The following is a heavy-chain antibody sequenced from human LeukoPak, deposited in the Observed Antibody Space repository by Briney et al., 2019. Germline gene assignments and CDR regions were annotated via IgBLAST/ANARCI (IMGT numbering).Heavy chain of an antibody. D-gene: IGHD3-22*01. V-gene: IGHV3-7*01. Sequence: GGSLRLSCAASGFTFSNFWMSWVRQAPGKGLEWVAKINQDGSEKYDVDSVKGRFTISRDNARNLLYLYMNSLRADDTAVYYCARLYYDDGSGYRHFDYWGQGTLVTVSS. J-gene: IGHJ4*02. CDR2: INQDGSEK. CDR1: GFTFSNFW. CDR3: ARLYYDDGSGYRHFDY.